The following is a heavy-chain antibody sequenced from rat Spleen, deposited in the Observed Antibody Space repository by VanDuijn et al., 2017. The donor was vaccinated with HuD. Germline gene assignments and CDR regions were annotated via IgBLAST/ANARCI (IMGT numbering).Heavy chain of an antibody. CDR3: ARPSNNYDWFAY. CDR1: GFTFSDFA. D-gene: IGHD1-10*01. Sequence: EVQLVESGGGSVQPGRSLKLSCAASGFTFSDFAMAWVRPAPKKGLEWVATIIYDGSTTYYPDSVKGRFTISRDNAKSTLYLQMDSLRSEDTASYYCARPSNNYDWFAYWGQGTLVTVSS. CDR2: IIYDGSTT. J-gene: IGHJ3*01. V-gene: IGHV5-7*01.